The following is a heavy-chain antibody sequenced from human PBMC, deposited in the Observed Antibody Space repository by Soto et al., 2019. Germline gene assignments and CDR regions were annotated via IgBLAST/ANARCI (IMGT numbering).Heavy chain of an antibody. CDR1: GYTFTSYG. CDR2: ISAYNGNT. V-gene: IGHV1-18*01. CDR3: ALDSVAVADIVTCDY. Sequence: QVQLVQSGAEVKKPGASVKVSCKASGYTFTSYGISWVRQAPGQGLEWLGWISAYNGNTNYAQKLQGRVTMTTDTATITAYMELRSLRSDDTSVYYCALDSVAVADIVTCDYWGQGTLVTVSS. J-gene: IGHJ4*02. D-gene: IGHD2-15*01.